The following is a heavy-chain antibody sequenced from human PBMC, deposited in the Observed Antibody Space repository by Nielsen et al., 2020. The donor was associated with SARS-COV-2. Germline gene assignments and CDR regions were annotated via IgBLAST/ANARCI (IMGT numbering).Heavy chain of an antibody. CDR2: ISSSSSYI. CDR1: GFTFSSYS. J-gene: IGHJ6*02. V-gene: IGHV3-21*01. D-gene: IGHD2-15*01. CDR3: ARWGPVVVMPNYYYGMDV. Sequence: GESLKISCAASGFTFSSYSMNWVRQAPGKGLEWVSSISSSSSYIYYADSVKGRFTISRDNAKNSLYLQMNSLRAEDTAVYYCARWGPVVVMPNYYYGMDVWGQGTTVTVSS.